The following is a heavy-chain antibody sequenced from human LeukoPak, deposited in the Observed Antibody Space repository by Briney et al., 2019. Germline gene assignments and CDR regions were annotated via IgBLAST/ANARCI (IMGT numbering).Heavy chain of an antibody. CDR2: VLYDGSNK. D-gene: IGHD2-2*01. J-gene: IGHJ4*02. CDR3: AKDDQDIVVVPAACIDY. CDR1: GFIFSNYA. Sequence: GGSLRLSCAASGFIFSNYAMHWVRQAPGKGLEWVAVVLYDGSNKYYADSVKGRFTISRDNSKNTLYLQMNSLRVEDTALYYCAKDDQDIVVVPAACIDYWGQGTLVTVSS. V-gene: IGHV3-30*04.